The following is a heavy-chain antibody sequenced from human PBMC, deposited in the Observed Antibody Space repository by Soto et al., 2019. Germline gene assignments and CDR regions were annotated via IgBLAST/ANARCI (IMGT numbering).Heavy chain of an antibody. CDR2: INPSGGHT. V-gene: IGHV1-46*01. J-gene: IGHJ4*02. Sequence: QVQLMQSGAEVKKPGASVKVSCKASGNTFTNYYIHWVRQAPGQGLEWMGTINPSGGHTTYAQKSRGRRTMAKNTSPSTLDMELTSLRSEDTAVYYCASGGLVVVVTAAFDYWGQGTLVTVSS. CDR3: ASGGLVVVVTAAFDY. CDR1: GNTFTNYY. D-gene: IGHD2-21*02.